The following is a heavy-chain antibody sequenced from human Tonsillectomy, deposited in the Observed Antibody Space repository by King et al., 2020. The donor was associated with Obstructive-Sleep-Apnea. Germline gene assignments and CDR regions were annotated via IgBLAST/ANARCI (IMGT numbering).Heavy chain of an antibody. CDR1: GFTFDDYA. V-gene: IGHV3-9*01. D-gene: IGHD6-13*01. CDR2: ISWNSGSI. CDR3: AKDATGYSSSWPNWFDP. J-gene: IGHJ5*02. Sequence: VQLVESGGGLVQPGRSLRLSCAASGFTFDDYAMHWVRQAPGKGLEWVSGISWNSGSIGYAVSVKGRFTISRENAKNSLYLKKNRLGAEDTAWDYCAKDATGYSSSWPNWFDPWGQGTLVTVSS.